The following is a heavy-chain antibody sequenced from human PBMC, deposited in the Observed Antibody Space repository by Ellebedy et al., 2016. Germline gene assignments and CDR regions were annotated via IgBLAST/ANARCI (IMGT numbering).Heavy chain of an antibody. CDR3: ARVDSMPDY. D-gene: IGHD2-15*01. Sequence: GGSLRLXXAASGFTFSTYSMNWVRQAPGKGLEWVSSITCSSSYIYYTDSVKGRFTISRDNAKNSLYLQMNSLRAEDTAVYYCARVDSMPDYWGQGTLVTVSS. V-gene: IGHV3-21*01. CDR2: ITCSSSYI. J-gene: IGHJ4*02. CDR1: GFTFSTYS.